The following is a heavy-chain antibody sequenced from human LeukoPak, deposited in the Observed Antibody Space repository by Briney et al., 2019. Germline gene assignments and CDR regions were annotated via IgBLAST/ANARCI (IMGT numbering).Heavy chain of an antibody. V-gene: IGHV4-31*11. D-gene: IGHD6-19*01. Sequence: PSETLSLTCAVYGGSFSGYYWSWIRQHPGKGLEWIGYIYYSGSTYYNPSLKSRVTISVDTSKNQFSLKLSSVTAADTAVYYCAREHIAVAGTYWFDPWGQGTLVTVSS. J-gene: IGHJ5*02. CDR1: GGSFSGYY. CDR3: AREHIAVAGTYWFDP. CDR2: IYYSGST.